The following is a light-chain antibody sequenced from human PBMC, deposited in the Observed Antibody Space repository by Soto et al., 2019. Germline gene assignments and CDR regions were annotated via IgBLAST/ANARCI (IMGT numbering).Light chain of an antibody. CDR2: EVS. Sequence: ALAQPASVSGSPGQSITISCTGTSSDVGGYNYVSWYQQHPGKAPKLVIYEVSNRPSGVSNRFSGSKSGNTASLTISGLQAEDEADYYCSSYTSSSTLYVFGTGTKVTVL. CDR3: SSYTSSSTLYV. J-gene: IGLJ1*01. CDR1: SSDVGGYNY. V-gene: IGLV2-14*01.